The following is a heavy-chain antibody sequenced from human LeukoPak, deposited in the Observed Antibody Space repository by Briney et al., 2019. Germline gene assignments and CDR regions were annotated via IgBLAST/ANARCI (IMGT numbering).Heavy chain of an antibody. CDR3: AKILFGRSTPQLHSVAVAADYFDY. D-gene: IGHD2-15*01. CDR1: GFTFSSYG. V-gene: IGHV3-30*18. CDR2: ISYDGSNK. J-gene: IGHJ4*02. Sequence: PGRSLRLSCAASGFTFSSYGMHWVRQAPGKGLEWVAVISYDGSNKYYADSVKGRFTISRDNSKNTLYLQMNSLRAEDTAVYYCAKILFGRSTPQLHSVAVAADYFDYWGQGTLVTVSS.